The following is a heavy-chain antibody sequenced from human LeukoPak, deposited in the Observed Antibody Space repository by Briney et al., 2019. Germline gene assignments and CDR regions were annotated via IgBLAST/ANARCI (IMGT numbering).Heavy chain of an antibody. D-gene: IGHD1-1*01. CDR3: AKTTGKRPDY. CDR2: LYASGTT. Sequence: GGSLRLSCAASGFGVSVNYMSWVRQAPGKGLEWVSVLYASGTTKYADSVKGRFTISRDNSKNTLYLQMNSLRAEDTAVYYCAKTTGKRPDYWGQGTLVTVSS. V-gene: IGHV3-66*01. J-gene: IGHJ4*02. CDR1: GFGVSVNY.